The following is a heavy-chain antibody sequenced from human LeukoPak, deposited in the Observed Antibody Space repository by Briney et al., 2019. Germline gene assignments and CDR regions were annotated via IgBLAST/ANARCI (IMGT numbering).Heavy chain of an antibody. Sequence: ASVTVSFMPSVYTFTNYGISWVGQAPGQGREGMGWISAYNGNTNYAQKLQGRVTMTTHTSASTAYMELRSLRSDDTAVYYCARDQGGSYYTHWGQGTLVTVSS. J-gene: IGHJ4*02. CDR1: VYTFTNYG. CDR3: ARDQGGSYYTH. D-gene: IGHD1-26*01. CDR2: ISAYNGNT. V-gene: IGHV1-18*01.